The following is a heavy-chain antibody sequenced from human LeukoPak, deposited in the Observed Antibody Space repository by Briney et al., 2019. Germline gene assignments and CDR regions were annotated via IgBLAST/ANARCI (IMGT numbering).Heavy chain of an antibody. J-gene: IGHJ4*02. Sequence: SETLSLTCAVSGYSISSGYHWGCIRQPPGKGLEWIGSISHSGSTYYNPSLKSRVTISVDTSKNQFSLKLSSVIAADTAVYYCARHNRYDCHVDGRYYFDYWGQGTLLTVSS. CDR3: ARHNRYDCHVDGRYYFDY. CDR1: GYSISSGYH. CDR2: ISHSGST. D-gene: IGHD1-14*01. V-gene: IGHV4-38-2*01.